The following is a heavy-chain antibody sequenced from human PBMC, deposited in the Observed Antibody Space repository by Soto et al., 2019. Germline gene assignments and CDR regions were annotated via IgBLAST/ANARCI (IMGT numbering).Heavy chain of an antibody. CDR2: ISFDGSNK. D-gene: IGHD2-21*02. CDR3: ANDGGFKVVTGWDIAW. J-gene: IGHJ4*02. V-gene: IGHV3-30*18. Sequence: QVQLVESGGGMVQPGGSLRLSCAVSGFTFSNNGMHWVRQAPGKGLEWVAFISFDGSNKYYSDSAKGRFTISRDNSKNTAFLQMNSLRPEDTAVYFCANDGGFKVVTGWDIAWWGQGTLVSVSS. CDR1: GFTFSNNG.